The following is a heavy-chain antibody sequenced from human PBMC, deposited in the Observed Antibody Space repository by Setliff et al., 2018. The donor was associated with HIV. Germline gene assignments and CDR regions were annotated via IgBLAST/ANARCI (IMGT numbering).Heavy chain of an antibody. Sequence: SETLSLTCTVSGGSISTSSFSWGWVRQSPGRGPEWIGSIFYGGRTYYNPSLRSRLTMSVDTSKIQSSLELRSLTAADTAVYYCARGYGGTYYSDSSGYYYKVDAFDIWGQGTVVTVSS. CDR1: GGSISTSSFS. D-gene: IGHD3-22*01. CDR3: ARGYGGTYYSDSSGYYYKVDAFDI. V-gene: IGHV4-39*07. CDR2: IFYGGRT. J-gene: IGHJ3*02.